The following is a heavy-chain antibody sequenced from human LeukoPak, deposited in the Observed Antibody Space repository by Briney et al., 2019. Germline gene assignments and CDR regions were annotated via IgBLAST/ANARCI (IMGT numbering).Heavy chain of an antibody. Sequence: GKSLRLSCVTSTFTFNNHGMHWVRQAPGKGLEWVAVIASDGGVKHYANSVKGRFVLFRDDSKNTLYLRMSSLRAEDTAVYYCARDIFDFSRTGTGRIADLPDYWGPGTLVTVSS. CDR1: TFTFNNHG. CDR3: ARDIFDFSRTGTGRIADLPDY. V-gene: IGHV3-30*03. D-gene: IGHD3-3*01. CDR2: IASDGGVK. J-gene: IGHJ4*02.